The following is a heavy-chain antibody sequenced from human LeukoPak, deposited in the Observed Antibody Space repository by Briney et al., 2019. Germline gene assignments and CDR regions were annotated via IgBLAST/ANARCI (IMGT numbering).Heavy chain of an antibody. V-gene: IGHV3-23*01. CDR3: AKFRTPAAMQEYYFDS. Sequence: GGSLRLSCAASGFTSSSYAMSWGRKAPGKGRGWVSAIIVSGGITYSADSVKGRFTISRDNSKTTLYLQMNTPRAEDTAVYSCAKFRTPAAMQEYYFDSWGQGTLVTVSS. CDR2: IIVSGGIT. J-gene: IGHJ4*02. CDR1: GFTSSSYA. D-gene: IGHD2-2*01.